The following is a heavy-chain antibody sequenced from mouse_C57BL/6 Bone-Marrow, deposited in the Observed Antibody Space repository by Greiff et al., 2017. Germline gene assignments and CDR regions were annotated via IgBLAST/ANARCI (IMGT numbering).Heavy chain of an antibody. CDR2: INPGSGGT. V-gene: IGHV1-54*01. Sequence: VQVVESGAELVRPGTSVKVSCKASGYAFTNYLIEWVKQRPGQGLEWIGVINPGSGGTNYNEKFKGKATLTADKSSSTAYMQLSSLTSEDSAVYFCASFYDYWFAYWGQGTLVTVSA. D-gene: IGHD2-4*01. J-gene: IGHJ3*01. CDR1: GYAFTNYL. CDR3: ASFYDYWFAY.